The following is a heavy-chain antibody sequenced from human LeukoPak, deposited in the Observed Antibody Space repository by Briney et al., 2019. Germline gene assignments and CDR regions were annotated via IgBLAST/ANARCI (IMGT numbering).Heavy chain of an antibody. Sequence: GESLKISCKGSGYSFTSYWIGWVRQMPGKGLEWMGIIYPGDSDTRYSPSFQGQVTISADKSISTAYLQWSSLKASDTAMYYCARDTTAGRGSYYYYGVDVWGQGTTVTVSS. D-gene: IGHD6-13*01. CDR3: ARDTTAGRGSYYYYGVDV. J-gene: IGHJ6*02. CDR2: IYPGDSDT. V-gene: IGHV5-51*01. CDR1: GYSFTSYW.